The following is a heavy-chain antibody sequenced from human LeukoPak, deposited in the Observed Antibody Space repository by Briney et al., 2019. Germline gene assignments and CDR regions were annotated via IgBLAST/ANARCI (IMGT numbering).Heavy chain of an antibody. CDR2: IKQDGSEK. CDR3: ATTTVTTLFDY. CDR1: GFTFSSYW. Sequence: GGSLRLSCAASGFTFSSYWMSWVRQAPGKGLGWVANIKQDGSEKYYVDSVKGRFTISRDSAKNSLYLQMNSLRAEDTAVYYCATTTVTTLFDYWGQGTLVTVSS. V-gene: IGHV3-7*01. D-gene: IGHD4-11*01. J-gene: IGHJ4*02.